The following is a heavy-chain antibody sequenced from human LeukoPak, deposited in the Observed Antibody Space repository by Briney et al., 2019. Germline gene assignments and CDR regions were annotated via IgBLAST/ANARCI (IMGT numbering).Heavy chain of an antibody. J-gene: IGHJ6*02. CDR3: ARCAPAAGTFYYYGMDV. CDR1: GDTVSSNSAA. Sequence: SQTLSLTCDISGDTVSSNSAAWNWIRQSPSRGLEWLGSTYYRSKWYYDYAVSVKSRITISPDTSKNQFSLQLNSVTADDTAVYYCARCAPAAGTFYYYGMDVWGQGTTVTVSS. D-gene: IGHD6-13*01. CDR2: TYYRSKWYY. V-gene: IGHV6-1*01.